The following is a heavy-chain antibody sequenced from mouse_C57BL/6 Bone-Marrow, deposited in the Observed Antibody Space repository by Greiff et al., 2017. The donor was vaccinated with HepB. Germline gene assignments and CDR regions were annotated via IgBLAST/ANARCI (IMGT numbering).Heavy chain of an antibody. CDR1: GFTFSDYY. D-gene: IGHD4-1*01. CDR2: ISNGGGST. V-gene: IGHV5-12*01. J-gene: IGHJ2*01. CDR3: AREAGVYFDY. Sequence: EVKLVESGGGLVQPGGSLKLSCAASGFTFSDYYMYWVRQTPEKRLEWVAYISNGGGSTYYPDTVKGRFTISRDNAKNTLYLQMSRLKSEDTAMYYCAREAGVYFDYWGQGTTLTVSS.